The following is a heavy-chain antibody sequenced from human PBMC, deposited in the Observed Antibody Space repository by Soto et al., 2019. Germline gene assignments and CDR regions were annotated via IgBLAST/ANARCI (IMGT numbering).Heavy chain of an antibody. D-gene: IGHD6-19*01. CDR3: ARDRLYSSGRYTYYYYGMDV. CDR2: ISAYNGNT. J-gene: IGHJ6*02. CDR1: GYTFTSYG. V-gene: IGHV1-18*01. Sequence: QVQLVQSGAEVKKPGASVKVSCKASGYTFTSYGISWVRQAPGQGLEWMGWISAYNGNTNYAQKLQGRVTMTTDTSTSTAYMELSSLRSDDTAVYYCARDRLYSSGRYTYYYYGMDVWGQGTTVTVSS.